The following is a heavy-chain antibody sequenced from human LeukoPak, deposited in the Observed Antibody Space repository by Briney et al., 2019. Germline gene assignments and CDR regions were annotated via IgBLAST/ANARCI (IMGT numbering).Heavy chain of an antibody. J-gene: IGHJ4*02. CDR3: ARHGGYYFDY. Sequence: SETLSLTCTVSGDSISSSSSYWGWIRQPPGEGLEWIGSIYHSGSTNYNPSLKSRVTISVDKSKNQFSLRLSSLTAADTAVYDCARHGGYYFDYWGQGNLVTVSS. CDR2: IYHSGST. CDR1: GDSISSSSSY. V-gene: IGHV4-39*01. D-gene: IGHD3-16*01.